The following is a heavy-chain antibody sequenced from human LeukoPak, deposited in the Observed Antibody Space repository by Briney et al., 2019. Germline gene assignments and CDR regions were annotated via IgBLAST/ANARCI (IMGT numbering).Heavy chain of an antibody. CDR1: GGSISSGSYY. V-gene: IGHV4-61*02. CDR3: ARDSEVGVYYDTY. Sequence: PSETLSLTCTVSGGSISSGSYYWSWIRQPAGKGLEWIGRIYTSGSTNYNPSLKSRVTISVDTSKNQFSLKLSSVTAADTAVYYCARDSEVGVYYDTYWGQGTPVTVSS. J-gene: IGHJ4*02. D-gene: IGHD3-3*01. CDR2: IYTSGST.